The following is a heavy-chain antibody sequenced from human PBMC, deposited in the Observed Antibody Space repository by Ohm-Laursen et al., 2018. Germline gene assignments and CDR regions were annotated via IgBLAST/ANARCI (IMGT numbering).Heavy chain of an antibody. CDR3: VSSSSLNNWFDP. D-gene: IGHD6-6*01. V-gene: IGHV1-69*06. CDR1: GGTFNNYA. J-gene: IGHJ5*02. Sequence: SVKVSCKASGGTFNNYAISWVRQAPGQGLEWMGGIIPIFGTANYAQKFQGRVTITADKSTSTAYMELSSLRSEDTAVYYCVSSSSLNNWFDPWGQGTLVTVSS. CDR2: IIPIFGTA.